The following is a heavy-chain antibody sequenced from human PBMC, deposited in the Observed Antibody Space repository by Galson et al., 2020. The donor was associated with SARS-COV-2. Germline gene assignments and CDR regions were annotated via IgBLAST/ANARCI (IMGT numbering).Heavy chain of an antibody. J-gene: IGHJ5*02. D-gene: IGHD3-10*01. CDR2: IWYDGSNK. CDR1: GFTFSSYG. Sequence: GGSLRLSCAASGFTFSSYGMHWVRQAPGKGLEWVAVIWYDGSNKYYADSVKGRFTISRDNSKNTLYLQMNSLRAEDTAVYYCARDPSPFFGGSGSYETNNWFDPWGQGTLVTVSS. V-gene: IGHV3-33*01. CDR3: ARDPSPFFGGSGSYETNNWFDP.